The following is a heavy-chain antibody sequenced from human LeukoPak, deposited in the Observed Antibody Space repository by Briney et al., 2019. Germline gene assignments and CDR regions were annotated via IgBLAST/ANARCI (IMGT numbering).Heavy chain of an antibody. J-gene: IGHJ5*02. CDR1: GFTVSSNY. CDR2: IYSGGST. D-gene: IGHD6-13*01. V-gene: IGHV3-53*01. CDR3: ARVIAAAGTHWFDP. Sequence: GGSLRLSCAASGFTVSSNYMSWVRQAPGKGLEWVSVIYSGGSTYYADSVKGRFTISSDNSKNTLYLQMNSLRAEDTAVYYCARVIAAAGTHWFDPWGQGTLVTVSS.